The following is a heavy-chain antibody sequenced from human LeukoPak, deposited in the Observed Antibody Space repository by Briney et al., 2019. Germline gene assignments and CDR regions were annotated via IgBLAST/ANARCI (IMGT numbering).Heavy chain of an antibody. V-gene: IGHV4-61*02. Sequence: SETLSLTRTVSGGSISSGSYYWSWIRQPAGKGLEWIGRIYTSGSTNYNPSLKSRVTISVDTSKNQFSLKLSSVTAADTAVYYCARDRIDAFDIWGQGTMVTVSS. CDR2: IYTSGST. CDR3: ARDRIDAFDI. J-gene: IGHJ3*02. CDR1: GGSISSGSYY.